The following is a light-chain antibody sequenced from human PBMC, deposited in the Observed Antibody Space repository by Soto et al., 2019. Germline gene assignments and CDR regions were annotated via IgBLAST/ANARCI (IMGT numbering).Light chain of an antibody. Sequence: QSALTQPASVSGSPGQSIAISCTGTSSDVGGYSYVSWYQQQPGKAPKLVISDVSNRPSGVSDRFSGSKSGTTASLAISGLQADDEADYYRTSPTGSSTLVFGSGTKVTVL. CDR1: SSDVGGYSY. CDR3: TSPTGSSTLV. CDR2: DVS. J-gene: IGLJ1*01. V-gene: IGLV2-14*01.